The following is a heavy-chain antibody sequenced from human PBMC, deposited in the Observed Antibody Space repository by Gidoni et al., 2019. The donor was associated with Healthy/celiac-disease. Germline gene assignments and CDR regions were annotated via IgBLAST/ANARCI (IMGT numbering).Heavy chain of an antibody. D-gene: IGHD3-16*01. CDR3: ARGSMIHAFDI. J-gene: IGHJ3*02. CDR1: GGSISSYY. CDR2: IYYSGST. V-gene: IGHV4-59*01. Sequence: QVQLQASGPGLVKPSAPLSLTCTVSGGSISSYYWSWIRQPPGKGLEWIGYIYYSGSTNYNPSLKSRVTISVDTSKNQFSLKLSSVTAADTAVYYCARGSMIHAFDIWGQGTMVTVSS.